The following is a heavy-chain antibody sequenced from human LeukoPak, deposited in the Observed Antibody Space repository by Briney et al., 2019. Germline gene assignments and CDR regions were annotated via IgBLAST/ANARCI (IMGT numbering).Heavy chain of an antibody. CDR3: ARHDVRCSSTSCYTDDAFDI. CDR1: GYSISSGYY. V-gene: IGHV4-38-2*01. CDR2: IYHSGST. Sequence: KPSETLSLTCAVSGYSISSGYYWGWIRQPPGKGLEWIGSIYHSGSTYYNPSLKSRVTISVDTSKNQFSLKLSSVTAADTAVYYSARHDVRCSSTSCYTDDAFDIWGQGTMVTVSS. D-gene: IGHD2-2*02. J-gene: IGHJ3*02.